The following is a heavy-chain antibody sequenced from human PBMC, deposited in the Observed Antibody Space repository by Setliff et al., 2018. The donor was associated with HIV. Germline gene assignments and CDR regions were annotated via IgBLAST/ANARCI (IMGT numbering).Heavy chain of an antibody. CDR2: INPNSRGT. CDR3: ARGLDTAPYYFDY. J-gene: IGHJ4*02. CDR1: GYTFTRHY. V-gene: IGHV1-2*06. D-gene: IGHD5-18*01. Sequence: ASVKVSCKASGYTFTRHYLHWVRQAPGQGLEWMGRINPNSRGTNYAQKFQGRVTMTMDTSISTAYMELSSLRSDDTAVYYCARGLDTAPYYFDYWGQGTLVTVSS.